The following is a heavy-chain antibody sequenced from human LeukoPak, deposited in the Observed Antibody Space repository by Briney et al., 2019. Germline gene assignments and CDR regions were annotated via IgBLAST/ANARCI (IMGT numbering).Heavy chain of an antibody. CDR1: GFTFSSYW. D-gene: IGHD1-26*01. CDR2: IKQGGSEK. J-gene: IGHJ3*02. V-gene: IGHV3-7*01. CDR3: ARTQWELLRGAFDI. Sequence: TGGSLRLSCAASGFTFSSYWMSWVRQAPGKGLEWVANIKQGGSEKYYVDSVKGRFTISRDNAKNSLYLQMNSLRAEDTAVYYCARTQWELLRGAFDIWGQGTMVTVSS.